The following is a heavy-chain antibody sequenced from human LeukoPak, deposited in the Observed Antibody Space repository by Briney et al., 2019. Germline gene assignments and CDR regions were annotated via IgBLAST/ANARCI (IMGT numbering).Heavy chain of an antibody. CDR3: AKGGRYRVGATYG. CDR2: ISGSGGST. V-gene: IGHV3-23*01. Sequence: GGSLRLSCAASGFTFSSYAMSWVRQAPGKGLEWVSAISGSGGSTYYADSVKGRFTIPRDNSKNTLYLQMNSLRAEDTAVYYCAKGGRYRVGATYGWGQGTLVTVSS. D-gene: IGHD1-26*01. CDR1: GFTFSSYA. J-gene: IGHJ4*02.